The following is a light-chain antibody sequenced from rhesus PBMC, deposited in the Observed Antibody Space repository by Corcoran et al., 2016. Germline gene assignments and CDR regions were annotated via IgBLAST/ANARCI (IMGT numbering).Light chain of an antibody. CDR1: QSLLHSNGNTY. J-gene: IGKJ1*01. CDR3: VQAIAFPWT. CDR2: GGS. Sequence: DIVMTQTPLSLPITPGEPASISCRSSQSLLHSNGNTYLHWYLQKPGQSPQLLIYGGSNRASGVPDRFSGSGSCTDFTLKISEVEAEDVGVYYCVQAIAFPWTFGQGTKVEIK. V-gene: IGKV2-72*01.